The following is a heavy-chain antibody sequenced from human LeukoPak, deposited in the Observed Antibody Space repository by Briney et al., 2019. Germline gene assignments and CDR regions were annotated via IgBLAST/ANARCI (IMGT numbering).Heavy chain of an antibody. V-gene: IGHV4-34*01. J-gene: IGHJ4*02. CDR2: INHSGST. CDR1: GGSFSGYY. D-gene: IGHD1-26*01. Sequence: SETLSLTCAVYGGSFSGYYWSWIRQPPGKGLEWIGEINHSGSTNYNPPLKSRVTISVDTSKNQFSLKLSSVTAADTAVYYCARVPRATIVGATKRYFDYWGQGTLVTVSS. CDR3: ARVPRATIVGATKRYFDY.